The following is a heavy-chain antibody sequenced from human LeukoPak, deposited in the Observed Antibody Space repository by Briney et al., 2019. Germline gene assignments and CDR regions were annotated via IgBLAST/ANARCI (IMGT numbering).Heavy chain of an antibody. CDR3: ASYDSSGYEHPY. D-gene: IGHD3-22*01. Sequence: GGSLRLSCAASGFTFDDYGMSWVRQAPGKGLEWVSGINRNGGSTGYADSVKGRFTISRDNAKNSLYLQMNSLRAEDTALYYCASYDSSGYEHPYWSQGTLVTVSS. CDR1: GFTFDDYG. J-gene: IGHJ4*02. V-gene: IGHV3-20*04. CDR2: INRNGGST.